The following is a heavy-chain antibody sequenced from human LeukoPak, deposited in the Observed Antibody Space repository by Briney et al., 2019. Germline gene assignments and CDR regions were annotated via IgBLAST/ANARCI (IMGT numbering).Heavy chain of an antibody. CDR2: ISYDGSNK. D-gene: IGHD6-13*01. CDR3: AKVGATAGTLRIEYFQH. Sequence: GGSLRPSCAASGFTFSSYGMHWVRQAPGKGLEWVAVISYDGSNKYYADSVKGRFTISRDNSKNTLYLQMNSLRAEDTAVYYCAKVGATAGTLRIEYFQHWGQGTLVTVSS. J-gene: IGHJ1*01. V-gene: IGHV3-30*18. CDR1: GFTFSSYG.